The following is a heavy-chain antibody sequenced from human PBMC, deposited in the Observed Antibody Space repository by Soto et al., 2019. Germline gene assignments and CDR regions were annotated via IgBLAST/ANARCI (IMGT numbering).Heavy chain of an antibody. CDR2: ISSSSSYI. J-gene: IGHJ4*02. CDR1: GFTFSSYS. Sequence: PGGSLRLSCAASGFTFSSYSMNWVRQAPGKGLEWVSSISSSSSYIYYADSVKGRFTISRDNAKNSLYLQMNSLRAEDTAVYYCARDKILIDYGDRLDYWGQGTPVTVSS. D-gene: IGHD4-17*01. CDR3: ARDKILIDYGDRLDY. V-gene: IGHV3-21*01.